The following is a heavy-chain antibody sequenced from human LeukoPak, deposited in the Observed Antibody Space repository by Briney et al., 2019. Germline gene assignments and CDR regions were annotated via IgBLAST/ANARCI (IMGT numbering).Heavy chain of an antibody. D-gene: IGHD3-3*01. J-gene: IGHJ6*03. CDR1: GGSFSGYY. CDR3: ASPRNFWSGYSYYYYMDV. CDR2: INHSGST. V-gene: IGHV4-34*01. Sequence: PSETLSLTCAVYGGSFSGYYWSWIRQPPGKGLEWIGEINHSGSTNYNPSLKSRVTISVDTSKNQFSLKLSSVTAADTALYYCASPRNFWSGYSYYYYMDVWGKGTTVTVSS.